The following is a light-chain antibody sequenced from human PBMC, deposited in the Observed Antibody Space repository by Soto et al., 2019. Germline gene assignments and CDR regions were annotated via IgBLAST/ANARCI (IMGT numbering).Light chain of an antibody. V-gene: IGKV4-1*01. Sequence: IVMTQSPDSLAVSLGESATISCKSSQSIFFNFSNKTFLAWYQQQPGQPPKLLIYWASTRESGVPDRFSGSGSGTEFTLTISRLQAEDAAVYYCQQYHSVATYTFGRGPKLELK. CDR3: QQYHSVATYT. CDR2: WAS. CDR1: QSIFFNFSNKTF. J-gene: IGKJ2*01.